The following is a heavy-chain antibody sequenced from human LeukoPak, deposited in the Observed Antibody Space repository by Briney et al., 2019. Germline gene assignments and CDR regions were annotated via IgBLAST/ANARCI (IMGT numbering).Heavy chain of an antibody. CDR1: GYSISTGYY. CDR3: ARGDATIRSSADY. V-gene: IGHV4-38-2*02. J-gene: IGHJ4*02. CDR2: FYHGGST. D-gene: IGHD5-12*01. Sequence: SETLSLTCTVSGYSISTGYYWDWIRQPPGKGLEWIGTFYHGGSTYYNPSLKSRVTISVDKSKNQFSLKLSSVTAADTAVYYCARGDATIRSSADYWGQGTLVTVSS.